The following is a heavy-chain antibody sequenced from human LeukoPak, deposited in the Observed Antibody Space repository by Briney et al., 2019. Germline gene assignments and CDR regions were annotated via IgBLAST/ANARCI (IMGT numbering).Heavy chain of an antibody. J-gene: IGHJ4*02. CDR3: ARDYQGGYGDKTVDY. CDR2: KYYSGST. V-gene: IGHV4-39*07. D-gene: IGHD5-18*01. Sequence: SETLSLTCTVSGGSISSSRYYGGWIRQPPGKGLEWIGSKYYSGSTYYNPSLKNRVTISVDTSKNQFSLKLSSVTAADTAVYYCARDYQGGYGDKTVDYWGQGTLVTVSS. CDR1: GGSISSSRYY.